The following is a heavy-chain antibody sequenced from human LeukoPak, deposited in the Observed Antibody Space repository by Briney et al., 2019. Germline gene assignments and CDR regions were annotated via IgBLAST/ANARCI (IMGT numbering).Heavy chain of an antibody. J-gene: IGHJ5*02. D-gene: IGHD3-10*01. Sequence: GGSLRLSCEGSRFTFSSYAMHWVRQAPGKGLEWVAVISYDGSNKYYADSVKGRFTISRDNSKNTLYLQMTSLRPEDTAVFYCARDMAVYGSGRSWFDPWGQGTLVIVSS. CDR3: ARDMAVYGSGRSWFDP. CDR1: RFTFSSYA. CDR2: ISYDGSNK. V-gene: IGHV3-30*04.